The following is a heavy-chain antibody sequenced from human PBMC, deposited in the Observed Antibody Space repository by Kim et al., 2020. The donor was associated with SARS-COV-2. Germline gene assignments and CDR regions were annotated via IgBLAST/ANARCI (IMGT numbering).Heavy chain of an antibody. CDR3: AREQLGPIDY. CDR1: GFTFSSYA. D-gene: IGHD6-6*01. V-gene: IGHV3-30-3*01. CDR2: ISYDGSNK. J-gene: IGHJ4*02. Sequence: GGSLRLSCAASGFTFSSYAMHWVRQAPGKGLEWVAVISYDGSNKYYADSVKGRFTISSDNSKNTLYLQMNSLRAEDTAVYYCAREQLGPIDYWGQGTLVTVSS.